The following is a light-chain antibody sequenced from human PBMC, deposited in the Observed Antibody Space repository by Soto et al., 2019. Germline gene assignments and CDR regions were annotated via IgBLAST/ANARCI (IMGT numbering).Light chain of an antibody. J-gene: IGLJ2*01. CDR3: AAWDGSLNNVL. CDR1: GSSIGTNT. CDR2: GDN. Sequence: QSVLTQPPSASGTPGQRVTISCSGSGSSIGTNTVNWYRQLPGTTPKLLIYGDNQRPSGVPDRFSGSKSGTSASLAISGLQSEDEAEYYCAAWDGSLNNVLFGGGTKVTVV. V-gene: IGLV1-44*01.